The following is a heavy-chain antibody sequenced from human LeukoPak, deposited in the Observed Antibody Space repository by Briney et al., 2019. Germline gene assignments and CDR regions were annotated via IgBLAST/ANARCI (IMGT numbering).Heavy chain of an antibody. J-gene: IGHJ5*02. CDR1: GYRFTDYW. CDR2: IWPGDSNT. V-gene: IGHV5-51*01. Sequence: GESLKISCKGSGYRFTDYWIGWVRQMPGKGLEWMGIIWPGDSNTRYSPSVQGQVTISANRSISTAYLQWNSLKASDTAMYYCARHVTTVTTSWFDPWGKGTLVTVSS. CDR3: ARHVTTVTTSWFDP. D-gene: IGHD4-11*01.